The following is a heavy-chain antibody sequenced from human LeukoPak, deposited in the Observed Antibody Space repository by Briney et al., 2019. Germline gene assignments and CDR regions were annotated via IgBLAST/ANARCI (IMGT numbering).Heavy chain of an antibody. J-gene: IGHJ3*02. Sequence: GGSLRLSCAASGFTFSSYAMHWVRQAPGKGLEWVSYISSSSSTIYYADSVKGRFTISRDNAKNSLYLQMNSLRAEDTAVYYCARFTYYDFWSGYFSPRTDAFDIWGQGTMVTVSS. V-gene: IGHV3-48*01. CDR3: ARFTYYDFWSGYFSPRTDAFDI. CDR1: GFTFSSYA. D-gene: IGHD3-3*01. CDR2: ISSSSSTI.